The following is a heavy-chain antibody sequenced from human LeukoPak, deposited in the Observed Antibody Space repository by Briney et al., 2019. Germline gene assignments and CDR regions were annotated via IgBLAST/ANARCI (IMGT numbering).Heavy chain of an antibody. CDR1: GYTFTGYY. J-gene: IGHJ4*02. Sequence: ASVKVSCKASGYTFTGYYMHWVRQATGQGLEWMGWMNPNSGNTGYAQKFQGRVTMTRNTSISTAYMELSSLRSEDTAVYYCARAPSGSFDYWGQGTLVTVSS. CDR3: ARAPSGSFDY. D-gene: IGHD3-22*01. V-gene: IGHV1-8*02. CDR2: MNPNSGNT.